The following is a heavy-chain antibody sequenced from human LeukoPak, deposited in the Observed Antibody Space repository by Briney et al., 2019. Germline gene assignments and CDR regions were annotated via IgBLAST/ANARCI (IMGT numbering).Heavy chain of an antibody. CDR2: ISSSSSYI. CDR1: GFTFSSYS. J-gene: IGHJ4*02. CDR3: AKDSGGGDCFFDY. V-gene: IGHV3-21*01. Sequence: GSLRLSCAASGFTFSSYSMNWVRQAPGKGLEWVSSISSSSSYIYYADSVKGRFTVSRDNSKDTLYLQMNRVRGDDTAVYYCAKDSGGGDCFFDYWGQGTLVTVSS. D-gene: IGHD2-21*02.